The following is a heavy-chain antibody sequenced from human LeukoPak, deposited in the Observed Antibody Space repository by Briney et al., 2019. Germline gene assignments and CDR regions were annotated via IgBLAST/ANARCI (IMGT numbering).Heavy chain of an antibody. CDR3: ARVWNYGRYYYYMDV. V-gene: IGHV1-8*01. J-gene: IGHJ6*03. D-gene: IGHD1-7*01. Sequence: ASVKVSCEASGYTFTSYDINWVRQATGQGLEWMGWMNPNSGNTGYAQKFQGRVTMTRNTSISTAYMELSSLRSEDTAVYYCARVWNYGRYYYYMDVWGKGTTVTVSS. CDR1: GYTFTSYD. CDR2: MNPNSGNT.